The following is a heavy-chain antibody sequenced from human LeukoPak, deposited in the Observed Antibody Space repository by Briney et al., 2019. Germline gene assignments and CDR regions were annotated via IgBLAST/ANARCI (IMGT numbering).Heavy chain of an antibody. CDR1: GGSIGSFY. D-gene: IGHD6-19*01. Sequence: PSETLSLTCTVSGGSIGSFYWSWIRQPPGKGLEWIGYIYYTGSTNYNPSLKSRVTISVDTSKNQFSLKLSSVTAADTAVYYCAREGSGWSYFDYWGQGTLVTVSS. CDR3: AREGSGWSYFDY. CDR2: IYYTGST. J-gene: IGHJ4*02. V-gene: IGHV4-59*01.